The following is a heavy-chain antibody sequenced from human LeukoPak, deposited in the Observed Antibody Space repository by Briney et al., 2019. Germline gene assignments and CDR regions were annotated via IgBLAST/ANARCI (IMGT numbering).Heavy chain of an antibody. CDR3: ARARQGASRGAFDI. V-gene: IGHV3-48*01. J-gene: IGHJ3*02. CDR2: ISSSSSSR. D-gene: IGHD1-26*01. Sequence: PGGSLRLSCAASGFTFSSYSMNWVRQAPGKGLEWVSNISSSSSSRYYADSVKGRFTISRDNAKNSLYLQMNSLRAEDTAVYYCARARQGASRGAFDIWGQGTMVTVSP. CDR1: GFTFSSYS.